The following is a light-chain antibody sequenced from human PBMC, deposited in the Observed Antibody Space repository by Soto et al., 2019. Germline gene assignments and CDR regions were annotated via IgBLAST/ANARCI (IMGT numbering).Light chain of an antibody. CDR2: DDN. V-gene: IGLV1-51*01. CDR3: GSWDSSLSAYV. J-gene: IGLJ1*01. Sequence: QSVLTQPPSVSAAPGQKVTISCSGSSSNIGGNSVSWYQQLPGTAPKLLIYDDNKRPSGSPDRFSGSNSGTSATLGITGFQTGDEADYYCGSWDSSLSAYVFGTGTKVTVL. CDR1: SSNIGGNS.